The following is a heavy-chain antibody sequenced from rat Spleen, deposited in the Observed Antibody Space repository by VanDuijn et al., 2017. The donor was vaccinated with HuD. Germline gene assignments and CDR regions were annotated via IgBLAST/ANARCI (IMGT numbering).Heavy chain of an antibody. D-gene: IGHD4-1*01. J-gene: IGHJ3*01. CDR3: ITYGGLGSCLPD. CDR1: GFSFSDYD. V-gene: IGHV5-27*01. Sequence: EMQLVESGGGLAQPGRSLKLSCVASGFSFSDYDMAWVRQAPTKGLEWVASIRTSSSIIYYRDSVKGRFTVSRADSKSTLFLQMDCLRSEDTGTFSCITYGGLGSCLPDWGQGTLVTVSS. CDR2: IRTSSSII.